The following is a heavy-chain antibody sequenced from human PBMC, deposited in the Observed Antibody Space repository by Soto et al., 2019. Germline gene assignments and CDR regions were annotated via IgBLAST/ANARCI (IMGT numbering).Heavy chain of an antibody. V-gene: IGHV1-46*01. CDR3: ARDQDIVLMLYAIRRSGYSYGMEV. CDR1: GYTFTSYY. CDR2: INPSGGST. J-gene: IGHJ6*02. Sequence: ASVKVSCKASGYTFTSYYMHWVRQAPGQGLEWMGIINPSGGSTSYAQKFQGRVTMTRDTSTSTVYMELSSLRSEDTAVYYCARDQDIVLMLYAIRRSGYSYGMEVWGQGTMVTVSS. D-gene: IGHD2-8*01.